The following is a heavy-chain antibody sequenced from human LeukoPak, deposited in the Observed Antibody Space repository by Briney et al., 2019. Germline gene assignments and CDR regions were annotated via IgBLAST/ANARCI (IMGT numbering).Heavy chain of an antibody. V-gene: IGHV4-30-2*01. CDR3: AREPFSRGNSYGTGAFDI. Sequence: PSETLSLTCAVSVVSLSSGAYSWSCIRQPPGRGLEWIGYIYHSGSTYYNPSLKSRVTISVDRSKNQFSLKLSSVTAADTAVYYCAREPFSRGNSYGTGAFDIWGQGTMVTVSS. CDR2: IYHSGST. CDR1: VVSLSSGAYS. D-gene: IGHD5-18*01. J-gene: IGHJ3*02.